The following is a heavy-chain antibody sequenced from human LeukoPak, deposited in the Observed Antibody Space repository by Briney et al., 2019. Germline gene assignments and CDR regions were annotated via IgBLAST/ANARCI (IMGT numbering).Heavy chain of an antibody. J-gene: IGHJ2*01. CDR1: GFTFSAYA. D-gene: IGHD3-9*01. V-gene: IGHV3-23*01. Sequence: GGSLRLSCAASGFTFSAYAMSWVRQAPGKGLEWVSAISRSGSSTDYADSVKGRFTISRDNSKNTLYLQMNSLRPEVTAVYYCAKGGDILTGYYLYWYFDLWGRGTLVTVSS. CDR2: ISRSGSST. CDR3: AKGGDILTGYYLYWYFDL.